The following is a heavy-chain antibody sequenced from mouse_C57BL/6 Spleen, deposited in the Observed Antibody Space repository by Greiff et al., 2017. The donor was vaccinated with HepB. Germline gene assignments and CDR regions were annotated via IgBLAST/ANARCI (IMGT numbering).Heavy chain of an antibody. Sequence: QVHVKQPGAELVKPGASVKLSCKASGYTFTSYWMQWVKQRPGQGLEWIGEIDPSDSYTNYNQKFKGKATLTVDTSSSTAYMQLRSLTSEDSAVYYCARGAGAYWGQGTLVTVSA. V-gene: IGHV1-50*01. CDR1: GYTFTSYW. J-gene: IGHJ3*01. CDR2: IDPSDSYT. CDR3: ARGAGAY.